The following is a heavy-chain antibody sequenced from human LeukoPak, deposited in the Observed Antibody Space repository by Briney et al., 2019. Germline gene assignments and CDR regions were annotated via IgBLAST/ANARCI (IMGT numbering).Heavy chain of an antibody. Sequence: GGSLRLSCAASGFTFSNYAMNWVRQAPGKGLEWVSSINGSGDKTYYADSVKGRFSISGDNSKNTLYLQMNSLRAEDTAVYYCAKPAKTDSADYWGQGTLVTVSS. J-gene: IGHJ4*02. CDR1: GFTFSNYA. D-gene: IGHD1-14*01. V-gene: IGHV3-23*01. CDR3: AKPAKTDSADY. CDR2: INGSGDKT.